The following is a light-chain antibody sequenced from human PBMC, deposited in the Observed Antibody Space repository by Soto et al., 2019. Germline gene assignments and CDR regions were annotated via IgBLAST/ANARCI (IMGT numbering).Light chain of an antibody. CDR3: QSYDSSLSGVV. V-gene: IGLV1-40*01. CDR1: SSNIGTGHD. J-gene: IGLJ2*01. Sequence: QAVVTQPPSVSGAPGQRVTISCTGSSSNIGTGHDVHWYQQLPGTAPRLLIYGNNNRPSGVPDRFSGSKSGTSASLAITGLQAEDEADYYCQSYDSSLSGVVFGGGTQLTVL. CDR2: GNN.